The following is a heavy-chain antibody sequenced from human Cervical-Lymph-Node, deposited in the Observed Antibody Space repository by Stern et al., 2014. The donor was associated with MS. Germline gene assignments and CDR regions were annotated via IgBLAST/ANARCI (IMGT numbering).Heavy chain of an antibody. D-gene: IGHD3-10*01. CDR3: ATAPYHVLFPGLDV. Sequence: QVQLQESGPGLVKPSETLSLSCSVSGDTVTSGHYYWTWIRQAPGKGLEWIGTLHYSGTSNSNPALKSRFSMSVDTSTNRVSLKLKSVTAADTAVYYCATAPYHVLFPGLDVWGQGTSVIVSS. CDR2: LHYSGTS. V-gene: IGHV4-61*01. CDR1: GDTVTSGHYY. J-gene: IGHJ6*02.